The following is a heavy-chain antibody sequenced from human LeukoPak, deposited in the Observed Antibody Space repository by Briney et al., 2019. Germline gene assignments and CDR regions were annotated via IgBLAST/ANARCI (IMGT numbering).Heavy chain of an antibody. Sequence: GGSLRLSCAASGFTFSSYAMHWVRQAPGKGLERVAVISYDGSNKYYAESVKGRFTISRDNSKNTLYLQMNSLRAEDTAVYYCARDGYYYAEEFDPWGQGTLVTVSS. J-gene: IGHJ5*02. CDR2: ISYDGSNK. CDR3: ARDGYYYAEEFDP. V-gene: IGHV3-30*04. CDR1: GFTFSSYA. D-gene: IGHD3-10*01.